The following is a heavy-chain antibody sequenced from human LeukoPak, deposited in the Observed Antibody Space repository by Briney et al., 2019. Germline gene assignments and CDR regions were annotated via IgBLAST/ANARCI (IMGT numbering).Heavy chain of an antibody. V-gene: IGHV4-4*09. CDR1: LGSITSYH. CDR2: IYHTGAT. D-gene: IGHD1-26*01. Sequence: SETLSLTCTVSLGSITSYHWSWVRQPPGKRLEWIGHIYHTGATGFNPSLRSRVTVSLDTSKNQFSLRLTSVTAADTAVYYCAALSASRWNFDYWGQGILVTVSS. J-gene: IGHJ4*02. CDR3: AALSASRWNFDY.